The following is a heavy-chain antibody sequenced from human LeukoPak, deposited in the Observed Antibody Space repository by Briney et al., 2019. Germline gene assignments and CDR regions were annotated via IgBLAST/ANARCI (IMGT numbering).Heavy chain of an antibody. Sequence: GGSLRLSCAASGFTFSSYSMNWVRQAPGKGLEWVSSISSSSSYIYYADSVKGRFTISRDNAKNSLYLQMNSLRAEDTAVYYCARDHAVDGYYDSSGYYQIFDYWGQGTLVTVSS. CDR3: ARDHAVDGYYDSSGYYQIFDY. CDR1: GFTFSSYS. J-gene: IGHJ4*02. D-gene: IGHD3-22*01. CDR2: ISSSSSYI. V-gene: IGHV3-21*01.